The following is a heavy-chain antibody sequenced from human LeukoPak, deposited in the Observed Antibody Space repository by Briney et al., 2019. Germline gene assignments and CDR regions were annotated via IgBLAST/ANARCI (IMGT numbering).Heavy chain of an antibody. CDR2: ISSSSSTI. CDR3: AREGPSYSIDY. J-gene: IGHJ4*01. Sequence: GGSLRLSCAASGFTFSSYSMNWVRQAPGKGLEWVSYISSSSSTIYYADSVKGRFTISRDNAKNSLYLQMNSLRAEDTAVYYCAREGPSYSIDYWGHGTLVTVSS. CDR1: GFTFSSYS. V-gene: IGHV3-48*04. D-gene: IGHD2-15*01.